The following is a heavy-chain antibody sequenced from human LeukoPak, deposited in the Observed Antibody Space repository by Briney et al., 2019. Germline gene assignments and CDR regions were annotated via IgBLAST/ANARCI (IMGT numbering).Heavy chain of an antibody. D-gene: IGHD1-26*01. CDR3: AKGHFKWELQRDYYYMDV. J-gene: IGHJ6*03. V-gene: IGHV3-23*01. Sequence: GGSLRLSCAASGFTFSSYAMSWARQAPGKGLEWVSAISGSGGSTYYADSVKGRFTISRDNSKNTLYLQMNSLRAEDTAVYYCAKGHFKWELQRDYYYMDVWGKGTTVTVSS. CDR1: GFTFSSYA. CDR2: ISGSGGST.